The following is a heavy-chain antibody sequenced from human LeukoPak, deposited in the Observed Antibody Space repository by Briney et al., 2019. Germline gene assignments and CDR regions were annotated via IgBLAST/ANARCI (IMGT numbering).Heavy chain of an antibody. CDR3: AREGRGAKRVRYYFDY. CDR2: IYTSGST. Sequence: SETLSLTCTVSGDSISSYYWSWIRQPAGKGLEWIGRIYTSGSTNYNPSLKSRVNMSVDTSKNQFSLKLSSVTAADTAVYYCAREGRGAKRVRYYFDYWGQGTLVTVSS. D-gene: IGHD3-10*01. J-gene: IGHJ4*02. CDR1: GDSISSYY. V-gene: IGHV4-4*07.